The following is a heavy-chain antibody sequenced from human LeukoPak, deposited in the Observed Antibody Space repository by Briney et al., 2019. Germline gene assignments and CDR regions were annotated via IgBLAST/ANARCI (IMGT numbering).Heavy chain of an antibody. Sequence: SETLSLTCTVSGGSISSYYWSWIRQPPGEGLEWIGYIYYSGSTNYNPSLKSRVTISVDTSKNQFSLKLSSVTAADTAVYYCARDTNLPPYGMDVWGQGTTVTVSS. D-gene: IGHD1-1*01. J-gene: IGHJ6*02. CDR2: IYYSGST. CDR1: GGSISSYY. V-gene: IGHV4-59*01. CDR3: ARDTNLPPYGMDV.